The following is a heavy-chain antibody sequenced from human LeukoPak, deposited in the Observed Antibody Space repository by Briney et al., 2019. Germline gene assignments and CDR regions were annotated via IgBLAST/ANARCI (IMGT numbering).Heavy chain of an antibody. J-gene: IGHJ4*02. D-gene: IGHD5-24*01. CDR2: IKGDGSHT. CDR3: TRDGDAYNFDY. V-gene: IGHV3-74*01. Sequence: GGSLRLSCAASGFTFSNYWMHWVRQAPGKGLEWVSRIKGDGSHTIYADSVKGRSTISRDNAKNTVYLQMNSLRAEDTAVYYCTRDGDAYNFDYWGQGTLGTVSS. CDR1: GFTFSNYW.